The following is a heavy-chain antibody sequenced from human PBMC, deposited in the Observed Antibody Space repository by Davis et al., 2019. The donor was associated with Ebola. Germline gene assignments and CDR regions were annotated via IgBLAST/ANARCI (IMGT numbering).Heavy chain of an antibody. J-gene: IGHJ4*02. CDR1: GGSINNDY. V-gene: IGHV4-59*08. CDR3: ARHRRTGYYYIFDY. CDR2: IYYSGTT. Sequence: SETLSLTCTVSGGSINNDYWSWIRQPPGKGLEWIGYIYYSGTTNYNPSLKSRVTISIDTSKNHFSLKLSSVTAADTAVYYCARHRRTGYYYIFDYWGQGTLVTVSS. D-gene: IGHD3-22*01.